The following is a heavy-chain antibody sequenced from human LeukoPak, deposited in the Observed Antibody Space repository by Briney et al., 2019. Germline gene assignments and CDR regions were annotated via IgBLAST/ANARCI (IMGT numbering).Heavy chain of an antibody. CDR2: IKSKTDGGTT. J-gene: IGHJ6*02. Sequence: GGSLRLSCAASGFTFSNAWMSWVRQAPGKGLEWVGRIKSKTDGGTTDYAAPVKGRFTISRDDSKNTLYLQMNSLKTEDTAVYYCTTPAEEWRLQFPKDWLLDPFSDYYGMDVWGQGTTVTVSS. D-gene: IGHD3/OR15-3a*01. CDR3: TTPAEEWRLQFPKDWLLDPFSDYYGMDV. CDR1: GFTFSNAW. V-gene: IGHV3-15*01.